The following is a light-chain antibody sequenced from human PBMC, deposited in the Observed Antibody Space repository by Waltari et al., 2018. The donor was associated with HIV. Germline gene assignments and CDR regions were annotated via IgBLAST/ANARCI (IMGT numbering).Light chain of an antibody. J-gene: IGLJ2*01. CDR2: SST. CDR1: TGPVKLFHC. Sequence: QAVVTQEPSVTVSTGGTVTLNCTSATGPVKLFHCANWFQQRPGQAPRPFFYSSTRRHSLTPERFSASLVDDRAALILSTVWPEDEALYYCMLFFRSSYLFGGGTKVTVL. CDR3: MLFFRSSYL. V-gene: IGLV7-43*01.